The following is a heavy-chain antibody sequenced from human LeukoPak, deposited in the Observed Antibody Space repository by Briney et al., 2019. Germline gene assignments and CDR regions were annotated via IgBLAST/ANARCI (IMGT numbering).Heavy chain of an antibody. V-gene: IGHV3-30*19. CDR1: GFTFSSYG. Sequence: GGSLRLSCAASGFTFSSYGMHWVRQAPGKGLEWVAVISYDGSNKYYADSVKGRFTISRDNSKNTLYLQMNSLRAEDTAVYYCARDRAAAGLDYWGQGTLVTVSS. J-gene: IGHJ4*02. CDR2: ISYDGSNK. D-gene: IGHD6-13*01. CDR3: ARDRAAAGLDY.